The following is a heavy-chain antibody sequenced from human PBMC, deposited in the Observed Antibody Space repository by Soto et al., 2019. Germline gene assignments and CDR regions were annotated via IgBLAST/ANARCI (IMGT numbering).Heavy chain of an antibody. CDR1: GGSISSYY. CDR2: IYYSGST. CDR3: ARVSGRGTHFYYYGMDV. V-gene: IGHV4-59*01. D-gene: IGHD3-10*01. J-gene: IGHJ6*02. Sequence: SETLSLTCTVSGGSISSYYWSWIRQPPGKGLEWIGYIYYSGSTNYNPSLKSRVTISVDTSKNQFSLKLSSVTAADTAVYYCARVSGRGTHFYYYGMDVWGQGTTVTVSS.